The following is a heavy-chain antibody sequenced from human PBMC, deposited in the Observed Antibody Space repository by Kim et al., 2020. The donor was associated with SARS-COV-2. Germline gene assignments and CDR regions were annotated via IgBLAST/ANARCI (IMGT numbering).Heavy chain of an antibody. V-gene: IGHV1-3*01. CDR1: GYTLSNYD. J-gene: IGHJ4*02. Sequence: ASVKVSCKASGYTLSNYDIHWVRQAPGQGLDWMGGITAATGHAAYSRKFQGRVTITRDTSTNTAYVELTSLTSEDTAIYFCARDLAAGTGCWGQGTRFPVPS. CDR3: ARDLAAGTGC. CDR2: ITAATGHA. D-gene: IGHD6-13*01.